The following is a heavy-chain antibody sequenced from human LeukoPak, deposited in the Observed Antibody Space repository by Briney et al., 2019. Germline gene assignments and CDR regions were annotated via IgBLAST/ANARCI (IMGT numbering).Heavy chain of an antibody. Sequence: PGGSLRLSCAASGFTFSSYWMSWVRQAPGKGLEWVANINQDGSEKYYVDSVKGRFTISRDNAKNSLYLQMNSLRAEDTAVYYCARGGEVHYFDYWGQGTLVTVSS. CDR1: GFTFSSYW. CDR3: ARGGEVHYFDY. V-gene: IGHV3-7*01. CDR2: INQDGSEK. J-gene: IGHJ4*02.